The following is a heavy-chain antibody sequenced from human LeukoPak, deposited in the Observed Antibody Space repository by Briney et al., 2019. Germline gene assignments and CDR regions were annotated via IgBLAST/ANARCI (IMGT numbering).Heavy chain of an antibody. CDR2: ISSSSSYI. D-gene: IGHD2-2*01. CDR3: ARGDRDLYCSSTSCYPVL. CDR1: GFTFSSYS. V-gene: IGHV3-21*01. Sequence: GGSLRLSCAASGFTFSSYSMNWVRQAPGKGLEWVSSISSSSSYIYYADSVKGRFTISRDNAKNSLYLQMNSLRAEDTAVYYCARGDRDLYCSSTSCYPVLGGQGTLVTVSS. J-gene: IGHJ4*02.